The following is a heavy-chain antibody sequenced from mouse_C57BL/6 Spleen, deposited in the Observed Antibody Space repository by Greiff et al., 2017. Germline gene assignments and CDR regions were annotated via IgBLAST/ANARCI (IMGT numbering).Heavy chain of an antibody. D-gene: IGHD2-4*01. CDR1: GYAFTNYL. CDR3: ARSGYYDPYYFDY. V-gene: IGHV1-54*01. CDR2: INPGSGGT. J-gene: IGHJ2*01. Sequence: VQLQQSGAELVRPGTSVKVSCKASGYAFTNYLIEWVKQRPGQGLEWIGVINPGSGGTNYNEKFKGKATLTADKSSSTAYMQLSSLTSEDSAVXFCARSGYYDPYYFDYWGQGTTLTVSS.